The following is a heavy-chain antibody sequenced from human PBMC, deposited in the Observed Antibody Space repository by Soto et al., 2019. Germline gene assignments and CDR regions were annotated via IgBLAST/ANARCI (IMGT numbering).Heavy chain of an antibody. CDR2: IKQDGSEK. Sequence: EVQLVESGGGLVQPGGSLRLSCAASEFTFSSYWMSWVRQAPGKGLEWVANIKQDGSEKYYVDSVKGRFTISRDNAKNSLYLQMNSLRAEDTAVYYCARERGNDAFDIWGQGTMVTVSS. CDR1: EFTFSSYW. CDR3: ARERGNDAFDI. J-gene: IGHJ3*02. D-gene: IGHD3-16*01. V-gene: IGHV3-7*01.